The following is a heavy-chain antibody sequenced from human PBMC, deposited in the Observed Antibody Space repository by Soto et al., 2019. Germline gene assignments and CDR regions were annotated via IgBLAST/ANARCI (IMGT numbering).Heavy chain of an antibody. V-gene: IGHV1-3*01. CDR3: ARTMNTAYNFTPNGMNV. J-gene: IGHJ6*02. Sequence: QAQLMQSGAEVKKPGASVKVSCEASGYTFPSYVIHWVRQTPGQRLEWMGWIHAGNVYAEYSQKFQGRVTITRDTSARTVYLELSSLTSEDTAVYYCARTMNTAYNFTPNGMNVWGQGTLVTVSS. CDR2: IHAGNVYA. D-gene: IGHD1-1*01. CDR1: GYTFPSYV.